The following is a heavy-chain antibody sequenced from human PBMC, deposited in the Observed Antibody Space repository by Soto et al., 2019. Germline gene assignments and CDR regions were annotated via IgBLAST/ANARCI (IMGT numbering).Heavy chain of an antibody. CDR2: IWYDGSNK. Sequence: QVQLVESGGGVVQPGRSLRLSCAASGFTFSSYGMHWVRQAPGKGLEWVAVIWYDGSNKYYADSVKGRFTISRDNSKNTLYLQMNSLRAEDTAVYYCSRDFEGICGGDCYSEYFQHWGQGTLVTVSS. CDR1: GFTFSSYG. V-gene: IGHV3-33*01. J-gene: IGHJ1*01. CDR3: SRDFEGICGGDCYSEYFQH. D-gene: IGHD2-21*02.